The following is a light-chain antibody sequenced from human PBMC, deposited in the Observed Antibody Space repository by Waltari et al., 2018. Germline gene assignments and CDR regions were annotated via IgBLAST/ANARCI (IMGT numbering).Light chain of an antibody. Sequence: SYDLTQPPSVSVSPRQTATITCSGDKLGDKYVFWYQQKPGQSPVLVLYQDAKRPSGIPARFSGSNSGNTATLTIRMTQPMDEADYYCQVWDTTRGFYGSGTKVTVL. V-gene: IGLV3-1*01. CDR2: QDA. J-gene: IGLJ1*01. CDR1: KLGDKY. CDR3: QVWDTTRGF.